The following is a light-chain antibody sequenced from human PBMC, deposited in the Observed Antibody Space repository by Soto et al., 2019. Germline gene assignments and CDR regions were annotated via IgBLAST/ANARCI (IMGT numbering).Light chain of an antibody. CDR2: GAS. Sequence: EIVLTQSPGTLSLSPGERATLSCRTSQSVSSSRLAWYRQKPGQAPRLLIHGASSRATGIPARFSGSGSGTDFTLTISSLQPDDFATYYCQHYNSYSEAFGQGTK. CDR3: QHYNSYSEA. J-gene: IGKJ1*01. V-gene: IGKV3-20*01. CDR1: QSVSSSR.